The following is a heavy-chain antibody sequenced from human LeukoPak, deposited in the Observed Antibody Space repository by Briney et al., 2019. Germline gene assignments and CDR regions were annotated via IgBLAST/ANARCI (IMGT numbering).Heavy chain of an antibody. Sequence: PGGSLRLSCAASGFTFSSYAMNWVRQTPGKGLERVSAISGSGGSTYYADSVKGRFTISRDNSKNTLYLQMNSLRAEDTAVYYCAKASGWGYFDYWGQGTLVTVSS. V-gene: IGHV3-23*01. CDR2: ISGSGGST. D-gene: IGHD6-19*01. J-gene: IGHJ4*02. CDR1: GFTFSSYA. CDR3: AKASGWGYFDY.